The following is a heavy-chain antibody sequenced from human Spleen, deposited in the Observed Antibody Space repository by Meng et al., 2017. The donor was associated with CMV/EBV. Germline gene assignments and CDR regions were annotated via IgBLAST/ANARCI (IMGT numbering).Heavy chain of an antibody. CDR1: GFTFSSYW. V-gene: IGHV3-74*01. CDR2: INSDGSST. J-gene: IGHJ6*02. Sequence: GGSLRLSCAASGFTFSSYWMHWVRQAPGKGLVWVSRINSDGSSTSYADSVKGRFTISRDNAKNTLFLQMNSLRAEDTAVYYCAKDIRNSWGNNYYYYDMDVWGQGTTVTVSS. CDR3: AKDIRNSWGNNYYYYDMDV. D-gene: IGHD6-13*01.